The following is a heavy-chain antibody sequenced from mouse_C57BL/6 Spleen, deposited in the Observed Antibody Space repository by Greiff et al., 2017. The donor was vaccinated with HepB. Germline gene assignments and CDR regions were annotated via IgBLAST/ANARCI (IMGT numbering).Heavy chain of an antibody. CDR1: GYTFTSYG. V-gene: IGHV1-81*01. J-gene: IGHJ3*01. CDR3: ARPYYDYAFAY. D-gene: IGHD2-4*01. Sequence: QVQLKESGAELARPGASVKLSCKASGYTFTSYGISWVKQRTGQGLEWIGEIYPRSGNTYYNEKFKGKATLTADKSSSTAYMELRSLTSEDSAVYFCARPYYDYAFAYWGQVTLVTVSA. CDR2: IYPRSGNT.